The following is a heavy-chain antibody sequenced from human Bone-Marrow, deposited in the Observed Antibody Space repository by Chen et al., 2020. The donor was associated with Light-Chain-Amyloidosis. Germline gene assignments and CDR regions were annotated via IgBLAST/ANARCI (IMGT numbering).Heavy chain of an antibody. CDR2: ITYSGTT. V-gene: IGHV4-30-4*01. Sequence: QLQESGPGLVKPSETLSVPCTVSGGSMRSGDSNWNWIRQSPGKGLEFIGYITYSGTTYVTPSLKSRGSISVDKSNNQFSLRLHSVTAADTAVYYCAREIGLVKKLWFGELRDWGQGILVTVSS. D-gene: IGHD3-10*01. CDR1: GGSMRSGDSN. CDR3: AREIGLVKKLWFGELRD. J-gene: IGHJ4*02.